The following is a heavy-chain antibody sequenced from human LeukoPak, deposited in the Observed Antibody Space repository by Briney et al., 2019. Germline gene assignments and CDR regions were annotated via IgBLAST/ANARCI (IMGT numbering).Heavy chain of an antibody. CDR1: GYSFTSYW. J-gene: IGHJ4*02. V-gene: IGHV5-51*01. CDR2: IDPSDSET. D-gene: IGHD7-27*01. CDR3: ARQTAMGRSGDY. Sequence: GESLKISCKASGYSFTSYWIGWVRHMPGKSLEWMGIIDPSDSETRYTPSFQGQVTISVDKSLPTAYLQWNSLKASDTVMYYCARQTAMGRSGDYWGQGTLVTVSS.